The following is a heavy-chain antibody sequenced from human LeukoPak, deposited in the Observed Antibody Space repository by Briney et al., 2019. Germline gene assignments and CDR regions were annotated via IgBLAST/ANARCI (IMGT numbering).Heavy chain of an antibody. CDR2: FDPEDGET. D-gene: IGHD2-8*01. Sequence: ASVKVSCKVSGYTLTELSMHWVRQAPGKGREWMGVFDPEDGETIYAQKFQGRVTMTEDTSTDTAYMELSSLRSEDTAVYYCATASSNIVLMVYRYFDLWGRGTLVTVSS. V-gene: IGHV1-24*01. J-gene: IGHJ2*01. CDR1: GYTLTELS. CDR3: ATASSNIVLMVYRYFDL.